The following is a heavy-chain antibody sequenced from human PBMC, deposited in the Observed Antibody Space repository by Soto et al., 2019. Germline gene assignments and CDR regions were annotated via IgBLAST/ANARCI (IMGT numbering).Heavy chain of an antibody. CDR1: GYSVSSGDFY. CDR2: IDPTGGD. Sequence: TLSLTCSVSGYSVSSGDFYWSWIRQHPGKGLEWLGFIDPTGGDHYNPSLKSRLNILIDTSNNQFSLRLNSVTAADTAVYYCATGQVAGPQADAAYLEYWSLGLLVTVSS. D-gene: IGHD6-19*01. V-gene: IGHV4-31*03. J-gene: IGHJ4*02. CDR3: ATGQVAGPQADAAYLEY.